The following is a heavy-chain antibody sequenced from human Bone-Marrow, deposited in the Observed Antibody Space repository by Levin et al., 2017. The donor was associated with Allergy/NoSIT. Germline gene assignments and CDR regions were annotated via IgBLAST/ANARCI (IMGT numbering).Heavy chain of an antibody. CDR2: TRNKANSYTT. Sequence: GGSLRLSCAASGFTFSDHYMDWVRQAPGKGLEWVGRTRNKANSYTTEYAASVKGRFTISRDDSKNSLYLQMNSLKTEDTAVYYCARETARGGAFDIWGQGTMVTVSS. CDR1: GFTFSDHY. J-gene: IGHJ3*02. CDR3: ARETARGGAFDI. V-gene: IGHV3-72*01. D-gene: IGHD1-14*01.